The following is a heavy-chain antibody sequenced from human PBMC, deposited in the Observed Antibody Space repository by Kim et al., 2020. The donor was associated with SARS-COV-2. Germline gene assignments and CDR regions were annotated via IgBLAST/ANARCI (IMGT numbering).Heavy chain of an antibody. D-gene: IGHD2-15*01. CDR3: ARTPRGGTTVAFDI. V-gene: IGHV4-28*01. Sequence: ETLSLTCAVSGYSISSNNWWGWIRQPPGKGLEWIGYIYYTGSTYYNPSLKSRVTMSVDSSKNQFSLRLSSVTAVDTAVYYCARTPRGGTTVAFDIWGQGTMVTVSS. CDR2: IYYTGST. CDR1: GYSISSNNW. J-gene: IGHJ3*02.